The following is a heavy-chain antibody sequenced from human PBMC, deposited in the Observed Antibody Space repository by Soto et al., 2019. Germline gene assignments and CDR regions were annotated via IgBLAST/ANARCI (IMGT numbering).Heavy chain of an antibody. Sequence: GGSMRLSCSASAINFRSYAMSWVRQAPGKGLEWVSAVGGSGSDTYYADSVKGRFTISRDDSKNTLYLHMSSLRVEDTAIYYCAKRPSFDFWSGYLPCFDYWGQGTPVTVSS. CDR1: AINFRSYA. J-gene: IGHJ4*02. CDR2: VGGSGSDT. D-gene: IGHD3-3*01. CDR3: AKRPSFDFWSGYLPCFDY. V-gene: IGHV3-23*01.